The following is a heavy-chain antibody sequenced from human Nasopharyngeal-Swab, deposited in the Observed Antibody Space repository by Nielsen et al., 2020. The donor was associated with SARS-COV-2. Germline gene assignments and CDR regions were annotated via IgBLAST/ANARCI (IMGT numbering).Heavy chain of an antibody. V-gene: IGHV3-33*01. CDR1: GFTFSSYG. J-gene: IGHJ3*02. CDR2: IWYDGSNK. CDR3: ARGDRYGGNALDAFDI. Sequence: GESLKISCAASGFTFSSYGMHWVRQAPGKGLEWVAVIWYDGSNKYYADSVKGRFTMSRDNSKNTLYLQMNSLRAEDTAVYYCARGDRYGGNALDAFDIWGQGTMVTVSS. D-gene: IGHD4-23*01.